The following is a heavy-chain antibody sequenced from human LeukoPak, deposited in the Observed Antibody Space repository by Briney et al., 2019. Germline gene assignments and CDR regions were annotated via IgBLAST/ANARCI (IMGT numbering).Heavy chain of an antibody. Sequence: PGGSLRLSCAASGFTFDDYAMHWVRQAPGKGLEWASGISWNSGSIGYADSVKGRFTISRDNAKNSLYLQMNSLRAEDTALYYCAYSNSFDYWGQGTLVTVSS. J-gene: IGHJ4*02. CDR1: GFTFDDYA. V-gene: IGHV3-9*01. CDR2: ISWNSGSI. D-gene: IGHD4-11*01. CDR3: AYSNSFDY.